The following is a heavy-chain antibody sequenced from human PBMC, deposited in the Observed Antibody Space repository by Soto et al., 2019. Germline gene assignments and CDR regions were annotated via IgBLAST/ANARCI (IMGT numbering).Heavy chain of an antibody. D-gene: IGHD2-15*01. V-gene: IGHV3-23*01. CDR2: ISGSGGST. Sequence: GGSLRLSCAASGFTFSSYAMSWVRQAPGKGLEWVSAISGSGGSTYYADSVKGRFTISRDNSKNTLYLQMNSLRAEDTAVYYCAEDRRVVVAATQPFDYWGQGTLVTVSS. CDR1: GFTFSSYA. CDR3: AEDRRVVVAATQPFDY. J-gene: IGHJ4*02.